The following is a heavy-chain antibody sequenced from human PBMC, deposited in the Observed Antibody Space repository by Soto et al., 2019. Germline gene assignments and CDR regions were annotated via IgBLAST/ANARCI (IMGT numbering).Heavy chain of an antibody. CDR1: GGTFSSYA. CDR2: IIPIFGTA. CDR3: ARDGYCSGGSCYSFERSEAFDI. D-gene: IGHD2-15*01. V-gene: IGHV1-69*13. Sequence: GASVKVSCKASGGTFSSYAISWVRQAPGQGLEWMGGIIPIFGTANYAQKFQGRVTITADESTSTAYMELSSPRSEDTAVYYCARDGYCSGGSCYSFERSEAFDIWGQGTMVTVS. J-gene: IGHJ3*02.